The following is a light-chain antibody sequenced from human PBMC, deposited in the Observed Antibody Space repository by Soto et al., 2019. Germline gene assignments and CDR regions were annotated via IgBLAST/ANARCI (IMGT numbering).Light chain of an antibody. CDR2: GNS. CDR3: QSYGSSLSGAV. J-gene: IGLJ7*01. Sequence: QSVLTQPPSVSGAPGQRVTISCTGSSSNIGAGYDVHWYQQLPGTAPKLLIYGNSNRPSGVPDRFSGSKSGTSASLAITGLQGEDGGDYYCQSYGSSLSGAVVGGGTQLAVL. V-gene: IGLV1-40*01. CDR1: SSNIGAGYD.